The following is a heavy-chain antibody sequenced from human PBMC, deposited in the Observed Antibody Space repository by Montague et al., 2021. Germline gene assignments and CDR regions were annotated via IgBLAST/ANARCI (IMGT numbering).Heavy chain of an antibody. CDR3: ARKGTNWDY. CDR2: VYYTGTT. J-gene: IGHJ4*02. D-gene: IGHD2-8*01. CDR1: GDSINFYY. Sequence: TLSLTCTVSGDSINFYYWIWIRQPPGKGLEWIGYVYYTGTTNYNPSLKSRVTISVDTSRNQFFLNVNSVTAADTAVYYCARKGTNWDYWGQGTLVTVSS. V-gene: IGHV4-59*01.